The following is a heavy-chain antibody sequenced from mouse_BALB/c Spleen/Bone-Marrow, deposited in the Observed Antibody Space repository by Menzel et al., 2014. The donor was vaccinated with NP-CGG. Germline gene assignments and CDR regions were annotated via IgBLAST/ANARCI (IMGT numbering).Heavy chain of an antibody. CDR1: GYTFSSDY. CDR3: TRSRRAMDY. J-gene: IGHJ4*01. D-gene: IGHD2-12*01. V-gene: IGHV1S81*02. CDR2: INPSNGGT. Sequence: QVQLQQSGAELVKPGASVKLSCKASGYTFSSDYMYWVKQRPGQGLEWIGAINPSNGGTNFNEKFKSKATLTVDKSSSTAYMQHNNLTSESSAVYYCTRSRRAMDYWGQGTSVTVSS.